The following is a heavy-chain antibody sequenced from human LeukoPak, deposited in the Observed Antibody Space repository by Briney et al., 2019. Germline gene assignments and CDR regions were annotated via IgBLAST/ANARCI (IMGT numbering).Heavy chain of an antibody. CDR2: INPNSGGT. CDR3: ARGGGGYSYGDDAFDI. J-gene: IGHJ3*02. CDR1: GYTFTGYY. D-gene: IGHD5-18*01. V-gene: IGHV1-2*02. Sequence: ASVKVSCKASGYTFTGYYMHWVRQAPGQGLEWMGWINPNSGGTNYAQKFQGRATMTRDTSISTAYMELSRLRSDDTAVYYCARGGGGYSYGDDAFDIWGQGTMVTVSS.